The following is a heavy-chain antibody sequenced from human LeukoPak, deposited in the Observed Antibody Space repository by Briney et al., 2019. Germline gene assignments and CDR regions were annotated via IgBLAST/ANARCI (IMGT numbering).Heavy chain of an antibody. V-gene: IGHV1-3*04. J-gene: IGHJ3*02. D-gene: IGHD2-15*01. CDR3: ARARNVLPIIGRRHAFDI. CDR2: VNTGNDDT. CDR1: GYTFTNYA. Sequence: ASVKVSCKASGYTFTNYAINWVRQAPGQRLEWMGWVNTGNDDTKYSQKFQGRVSLTRDASANTAYMELSSLESEDAAVYYCARARNVLPIIGRRHAFDIWGQGTMVTVSS.